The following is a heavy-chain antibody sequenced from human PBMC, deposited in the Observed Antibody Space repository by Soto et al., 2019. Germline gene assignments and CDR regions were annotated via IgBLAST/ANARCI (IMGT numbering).Heavy chain of an antibody. CDR2: IYHSGST. CDR1: GGSISSGGYS. Sequence: SETLSLTCAVSGGSISSGGYSWSWIRQPPGKGLEWIGYIYHSGSTYYNPSLKSRVTISVDRSKNQFSLKLSSVTAADTAVYYCARVSDYYYYYGMDVWGQGTTVTVSS. CDR3: ARVSDYYYYYGMDV. J-gene: IGHJ6*02. V-gene: IGHV4-30-2*01.